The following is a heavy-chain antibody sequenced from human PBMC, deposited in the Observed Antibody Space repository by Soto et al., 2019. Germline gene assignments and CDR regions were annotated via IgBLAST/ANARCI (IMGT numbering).Heavy chain of an antibody. CDR3: ATANWSHHYFDP. D-gene: IGHD1-1*01. CDR1: GGSFSGYY. Sequence: SETLSLTCAVDGGSFSGYYWSWLRRPTVKGAKWIGEINHSGSTNYNPSLKSRVTISVDSSKDQFSLKVTSLSAADTAVYYCATANWSHHYFDPWGHGTLVTVSS. J-gene: IGHJ5*02. CDR2: INHSGST. V-gene: IGHV4-34*01.